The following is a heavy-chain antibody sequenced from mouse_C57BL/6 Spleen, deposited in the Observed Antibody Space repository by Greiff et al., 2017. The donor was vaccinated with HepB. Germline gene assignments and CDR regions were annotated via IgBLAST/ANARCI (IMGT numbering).Heavy chain of an antibody. CDR3: ARTPDDYYAMDY. D-gene: IGHD2-3*01. J-gene: IGHJ4*01. V-gene: IGHV1-64*01. CDR1: GYTFTSYW. Sequence: QVQLQQPGAELVKPGASVKLSCKASGYTFTSYWMHWVKQRPGQGLEWIGMIHPNSGSTNYNEKFKSKATLTVDKSSSTAYMQLSSLTSEDSAVYYCARTPDDYYAMDYWGQGTAVTVSS. CDR2: IHPNSGST.